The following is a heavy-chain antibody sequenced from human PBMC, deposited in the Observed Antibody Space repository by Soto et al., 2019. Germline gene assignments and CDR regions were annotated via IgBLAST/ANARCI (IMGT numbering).Heavy chain of an antibody. V-gene: IGHV1-69*06. CDR2: SIPIFGTA. CDR3: ARVRHDYGDHLYYFDY. J-gene: IGHJ4*02. Sequence: SLKVSCKASGGTFSSYAISWVQQAPGLGLEWLGGSIPIFGTANYAQKFQGRATITADKSTSTAYMELNSLRSEDTAVYYCARVRHDYGDHLYYFDYWGQGTLVTVSS. CDR1: GGTFSSYA. D-gene: IGHD4-17*01.